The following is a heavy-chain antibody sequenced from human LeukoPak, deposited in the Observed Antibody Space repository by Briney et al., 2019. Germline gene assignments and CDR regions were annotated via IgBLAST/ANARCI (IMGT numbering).Heavy chain of an antibody. CDR1: GASISDYY. D-gene: IGHD6-13*01. CDR2: IYYSGST. J-gene: IGHJ4*02. V-gene: IGHV4-59*13. Sequence: SETLSLTCTDSGASISDYYWNWIRQPPGKGLEWIGYIYYSGSTNYNPSLKSRVTISVDTSKNQFSLKLSSVTAADTAVYYCAGAKAAAGIDYFDYWGQGTLVTVSS. CDR3: AGAKAAAGIDYFDY.